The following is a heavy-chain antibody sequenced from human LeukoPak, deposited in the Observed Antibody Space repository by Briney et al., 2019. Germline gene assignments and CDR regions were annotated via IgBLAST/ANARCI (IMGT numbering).Heavy chain of an antibody. J-gene: IGHJ4*03. Sequence: KASETLSLTCTVSGGSISSYYWSWIRQPAGKGLEWIGRIYTSGSTNYNPSLKSRVTMSVDTSKNQFSLRLISVTAADTAMFYCTSLRVPGYFDFWGQGTLVTVSS. V-gene: IGHV4-4*07. CDR2: IYTSGST. CDR3: TSLRVPGYFDF. D-gene: IGHD3-16*01. CDR1: GGSISSYY.